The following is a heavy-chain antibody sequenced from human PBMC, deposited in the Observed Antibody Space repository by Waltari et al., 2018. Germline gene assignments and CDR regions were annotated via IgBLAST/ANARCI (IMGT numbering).Heavy chain of an antibody. CDR1: GFTFSNFW. CDR3: QRGDY. V-gene: IGHV3-7*04. Sequence: EVQLVESGGGWVQPGGARRTSCAAAGFTFSNFWMSWARQAPARGLEWVANINQDGSGEYYVDSVKGRFTISRDNAKNSLYLQMNSLRAEDTAVYYCQRGDYWGQGTLVTVSS. CDR2: INQDGSGE. J-gene: IGHJ4*02.